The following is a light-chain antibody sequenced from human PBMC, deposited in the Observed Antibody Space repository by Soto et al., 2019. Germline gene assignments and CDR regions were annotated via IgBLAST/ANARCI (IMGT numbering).Light chain of an antibody. V-gene: IGLV1-51*01. CDR1: SSNIGNNY. J-gene: IGLJ2*01. CDR2: DNS. CDR3: GTWDSSLSAGV. Sequence: QAVVTQPPSVSAAPGQRVTISCSGSSSNIGNNYVSWYQQFPGTAPKLLIYDNSKRPSGIPDRFSGSKSGTSATLGITGLQTGDEADYCCGTWDSSLSAGVFGGGTKLTVL.